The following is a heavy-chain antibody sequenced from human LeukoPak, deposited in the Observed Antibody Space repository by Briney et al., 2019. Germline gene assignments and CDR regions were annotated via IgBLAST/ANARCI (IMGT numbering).Heavy chain of an antibody. CDR3: ARGEYSSGWYPYAFDI. V-gene: IGHV1-2*04. Sequence: GASVKVSCKASGYTFTSNYIHWVRQAPGQGLEWMGWINPNSGGTNYAQKFQGWVTMTRDTSISTAYMELSRLRSDDTAVYYCARGEYSSGWYPYAFDIWGQGTMVTVSS. D-gene: IGHD6-19*01. CDR1: GYTFTSNY. J-gene: IGHJ3*02. CDR2: INPNSGGT.